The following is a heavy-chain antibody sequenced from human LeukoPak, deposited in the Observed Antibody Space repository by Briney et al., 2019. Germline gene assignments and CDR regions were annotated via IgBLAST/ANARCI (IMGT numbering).Heavy chain of an antibody. CDR1: GFTFTSYT. J-gene: IGHJ6*03. D-gene: IGHD1-1*01. Sequence: GGSLRLSCAASGFTFTSYTMNWVRQAPGKGLEWVSSISSSNYIHYADSVKGRFTISRDNAKNSLYLQMNSLRAEDTAVYYCARDRLLEDRHYYSYYYLDVWGKGTTVTVSS. V-gene: IGHV3-21*01. CDR2: ISSSNYI. CDR3: ARDRLLEDRHYYSYYYLDV.